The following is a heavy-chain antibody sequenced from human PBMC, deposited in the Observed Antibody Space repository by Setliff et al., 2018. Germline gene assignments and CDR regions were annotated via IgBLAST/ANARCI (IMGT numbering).Heavy chain of an antibody. CDR1: GGSFSDSY. CDR3: ARGPRYSGSYYVNY. D-gene: IGHD1-26*01. Sequence: SETLSLTCAVYGGSFSDSYWSWIRQPPGKGLEWIGDINYLGNTNYNPSLKTRVTISVDTSKNQFSLNLSSVTAADTAVYYCARGPRYSGSYYVNYWGQGTLVTVSS. J-gene: IGHJ4*02. CDR2: INYLGNT. V-gene: IGHV4-34*01.